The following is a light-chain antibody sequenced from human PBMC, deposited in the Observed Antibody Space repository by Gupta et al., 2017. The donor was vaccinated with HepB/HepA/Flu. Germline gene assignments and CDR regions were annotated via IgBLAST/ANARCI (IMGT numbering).Light chain of an antibody. CDR1: SSTIGSNT. CDR2: SNN. V-gene: IGLV1-44*01. Sequence: QSVLTQPPSASGTPGQRVTISCYGSSSTIGSNTVNWYQQLPGTAPKVLVYSNNQRPSGVPDRLSGSKSGTSASLAISGLQSEDEADYYCAAWDDSLNAYVFGTGTKVTVL. J-gene: IGLJ1*01. CDR3: AAWDDSLNAYV.